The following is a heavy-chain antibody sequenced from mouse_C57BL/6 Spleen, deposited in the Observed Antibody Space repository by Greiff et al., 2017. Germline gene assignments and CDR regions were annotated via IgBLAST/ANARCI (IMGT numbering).Heavy chain of an antibody. CDR1: GFTFSSYA. V-gene: IGHV5-9-1*02. D-gene: IGHD1-1*01. CDR2: ISSGGDYI. Sequence: EVKLVESGEGLVKPGGSLKLSCAASGFTFSSYAMSWVRQTPEKRLEWVAYISSGGDYIYYADTVKGRFTISRDNARNTLYLQMSSLKSENTAMYYCTREREYYGSRGVDYWDQGTTLTVSS. CDR3: TREREYYGSRGVDY. J-gene: IGHJ2*01.